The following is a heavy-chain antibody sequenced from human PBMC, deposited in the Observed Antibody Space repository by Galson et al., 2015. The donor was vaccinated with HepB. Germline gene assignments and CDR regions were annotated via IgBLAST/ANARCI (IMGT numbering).Heavy chain of an antibody. CDR2: IAYDGSNK. J-gene: IGHJ4*02. Sequence: SLRLSCAASGFTFNSYGTHWVRQAPGKGLEWVAVIAYDGSNKYYADSVKGRFTISRDNSKNTLYLQMNSLRTEDTAMYYCAKDLIWLVLDYWGQGTLVTVSS. V-gene: IGHV3-30*18. D-gene: IGHD6-19*01. CDR3: AKDLIWLVLDY. CDR1: GFTFNSYG.